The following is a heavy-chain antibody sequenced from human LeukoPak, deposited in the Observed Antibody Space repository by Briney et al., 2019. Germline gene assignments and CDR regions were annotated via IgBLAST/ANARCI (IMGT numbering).Heavy chain of an antibody. CDR2: INVNSGNT. CDR1: GYIFNIYG. V-gene: IGHV1-18*01. Sequence: GASVKVSCKASGYIFNIYGISWVRQAPGQGLEWMGWINVNSGNTKYAQKFQGRVSMTTETSMETAYMELRSLKYDDTAVYYCARAPGWGSSQPNDAFDIWGQGTIVTIYS. D-gene: IGHD6-6*01. CDR3: ARAPGWGSSQPNDAFDI. J-gene: IGHJ3*02.